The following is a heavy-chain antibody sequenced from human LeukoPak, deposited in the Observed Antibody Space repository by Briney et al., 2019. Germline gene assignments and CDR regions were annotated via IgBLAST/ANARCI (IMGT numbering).Heavy chain of an antibody. CDR2: INPNSGGT. CDR3: AREDGYDSSGYYLVFDY. J-gene: IGHJ4*02. Sequence: ASVKVSCKASGYTFTGYYMHWVRQAPGQGLEWMGWINPNSGGTNYAQKFQGRVTMTRDTSISTAYMVLSRLRSDDTAVYYCAREDGYDSSGYYLVFDYWGQGTLVTVSS. V-gene: IGHV1-2*02. D-gene: IGHD3-22*01. CDR1: GYTFTGYY.